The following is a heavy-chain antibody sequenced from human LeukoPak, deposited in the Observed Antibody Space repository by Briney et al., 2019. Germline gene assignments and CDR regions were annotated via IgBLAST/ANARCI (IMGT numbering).Heavy chain of an antibody. J-gene: IGHJ4*02. CDR1: GGSISSYY. Sequence: SETLSLTCTVSGGSISSYYWYRIRQPPGKGLEWIGYIHYSGSTYYNPSLKSRVTMSVDTSKNQFSLKLSSVTAVDTAVYYCARTAVDTATYFEYWGQGTLVTVSS. V-gene: IGHV4-59*04. CDR2: IHYSGST. D-gene: IGHD5-18*01. CDR3: ARTAVDTATYFEY.